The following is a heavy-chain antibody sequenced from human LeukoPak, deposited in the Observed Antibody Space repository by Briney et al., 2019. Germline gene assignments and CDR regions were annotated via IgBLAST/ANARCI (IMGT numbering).Heavy chain of an antibody. CDR1: GFTFSSYE. Sequence: GSFRLTCAASGFTFSSYEVNWVRQAPGKGLEWVSYILNSGTTTYYADSVKGRFTISRDNAKKSLYLQMNSLRAEDTGVYYCASDPPDSWGHGILVTVSS. CDR2: ILNSGTTT. CDR3: ASDPPDS. J-gene: IGHJ5*01. V-gene: IGHV3-48*03.